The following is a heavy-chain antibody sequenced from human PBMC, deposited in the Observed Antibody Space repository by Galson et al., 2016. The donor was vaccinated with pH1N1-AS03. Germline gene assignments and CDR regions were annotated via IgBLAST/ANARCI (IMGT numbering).Heavy chain of an antibody. CDR2: IKTTADGGTA. CDR3: LCNFDY. J-gene: IGHJ4*02. Sequence: SLRLSCAASGLTVSTNYMSWVRQAPGKGLEWLGRIKTTADGGTADYAGPVKDRFIISRDDSQNTVSLQMNGLRSEDTGVYYCLCNFDYWGQGTQITVSS. V-gene: IGHV3-15*01. CDR1: GLTVSTNY.